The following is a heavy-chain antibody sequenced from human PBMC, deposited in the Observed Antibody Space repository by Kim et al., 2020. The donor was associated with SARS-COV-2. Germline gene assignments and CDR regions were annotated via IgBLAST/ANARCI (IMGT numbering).Heavy chain of an antibody. Sequence: PSFQGQVTISADKSISTAYLQWSSLKASDTAMYYCATWRSSGWSYYFDYWGQGTLVTVSS. V-gene: IGHV5-51*01. J-gene: IGHJ4*02. D-gene: IGHD6-19*01. CDR3: ATWRSSGWSYYFDY.